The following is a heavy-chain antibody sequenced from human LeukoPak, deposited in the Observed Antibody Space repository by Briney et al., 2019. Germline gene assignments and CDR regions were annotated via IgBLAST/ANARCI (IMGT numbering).Heavy chain of an antibody. CDR1: GFTFSSYA. CDR3: AKDIDILTGYYNY. V-gene: IGHV3-23*01. Sequence: GGSLRLSCAASGFTFSSYAMSWVRQAPGKGLEWVSAISGSGGSTYYADSVKGRFTISRDNSKNTLYLQMNSLKAEDTAVYYCAKDIDILTGYYNYWGRGTLVTVSS. J-gene: IGHJ4*02. CDR2: ISGSGGST. D-gene: IGHD3-9*01.